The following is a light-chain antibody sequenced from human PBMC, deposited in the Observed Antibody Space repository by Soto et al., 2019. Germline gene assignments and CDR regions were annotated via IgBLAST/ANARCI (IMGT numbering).Light chain of an antibody. V-gene: IGLV1-40*01. J-gene: IGLJ2*01. CDR3: QSYDISLSVSVI. CDR2: GNS. CDR1: SSNIGAGYD. Sequence: QSVLTQPPSVSGAPGQRVTISCTGSSSNIGAGYDVQWYQQLPGAAPKLLIFGNSNRPSGVPDRFSGSRSGTSASLAITGLQAEDEADYFCQSYDISLSVSVIFGGGTQLTDL.